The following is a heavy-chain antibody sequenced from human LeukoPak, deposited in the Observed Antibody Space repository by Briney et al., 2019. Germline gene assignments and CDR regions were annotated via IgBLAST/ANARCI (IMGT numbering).Heavy chain of an antibody. CDR1: GYNFTNYW. D-gene: IGHD5-24*01. V-gene: IGHV5-51*01. Sequence: GESLQISFKGSGYNFTNYWIGWVRPMPGKGLEWMGTIYPGDSDTTYSPSFQGQVTISADRSLSTAYLQWSSLKASDTAMYYCARRRDGYNYVGTDYWGQGTLVTVSS. CDR3: ARRRDGYNYVGTDY. J-gene: IGHJ4*02. CDR2: IYPGDSDT.